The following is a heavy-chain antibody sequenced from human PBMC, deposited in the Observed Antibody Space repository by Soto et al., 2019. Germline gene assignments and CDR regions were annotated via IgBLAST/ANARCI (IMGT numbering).Heavy chain of an antibody. Sequence: QVQLVQSGAEVKKPGASVKVSCKASGYTFTGYYMHWVRQAPGQGLEWMGWINPNSGGTNYAQKFQGWVTMTRDTSISTAYMELSRLRSDDTAVYYCARSRNTVRWLVPGWYFDLWGRGTLVTVSS. CDR2: INPNSGGT. V-gene: IGHV1-2*04. D-gene: IGHD6-19*01. CDR1: GYTFTGYY. CDR3: ARSRNTVRWLVPGWYFDL. J-gene: IGHJ2*01.